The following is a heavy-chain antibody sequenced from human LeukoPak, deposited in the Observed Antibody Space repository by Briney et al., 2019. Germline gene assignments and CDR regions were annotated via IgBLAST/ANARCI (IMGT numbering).Heavy chain of an antibody. V-gene: IGHV4-30-2*01. CDR2: IYHSGST. Sequence: PSVTLSLTCAVSGGSISSGGYSWSWIRQPPGKGLEWIGYIYHSGSTYYNPSLKSRVTISVDGSKNQFSLKLSPVTAADTAVYYCARGVDYGDYEAAFDIWGQGTMVTVSS. CDR1: GGSISSGGYS. D-gene: IGHD4-17*01. CDR3: ARGVDYGDYEAAFDI. J-gene: IGHJ3*02.